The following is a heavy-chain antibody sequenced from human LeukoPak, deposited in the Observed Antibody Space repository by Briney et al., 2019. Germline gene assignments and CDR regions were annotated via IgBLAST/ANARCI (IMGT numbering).Heavy chain of an antibody. D-gene: IGHD4-23*01. V-gene: IGHV3-74*01. CDR3: ARGGNYLLDAFHV. CDR1: GFTFSSYW. CDR2: TNSDGSDI. Sequence: GGSLRLSCAASGFTFSSYWMHWVRQGPGKGLVWVSRTNSDGSDISYGDSVKGRFTISRNNAKNTLYLQMNSLRADDTAVYYCARGGNYLLDAFHVWGQGTVVTASS. J-gene: IGHJ3*01.